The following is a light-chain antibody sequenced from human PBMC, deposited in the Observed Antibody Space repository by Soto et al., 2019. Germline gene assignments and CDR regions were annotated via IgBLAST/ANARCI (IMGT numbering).Light chain of an antibody. J-gene: IGKJ5*01. V-gene: IGKV1-33*01. Sequence: ITMTQSPSSLSAYVGDRVTISCQASRDINKYLNWYQQKPGKAPKLLIYDASNLEVGVPSRFSGGGSGTDFTFTISSLQPEDIATYYCQQYDARPITFGQGTLLEI. CDR3: QQYDARPIT. CDR1: RDINKY. CDR2: DAS.